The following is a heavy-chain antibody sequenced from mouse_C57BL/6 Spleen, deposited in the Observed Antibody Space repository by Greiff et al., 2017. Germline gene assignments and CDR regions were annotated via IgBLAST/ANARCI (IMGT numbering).Heavy chain of an antibody. J-gene: IGHJ1*03. CDR3: ARRREGYFDV. CDR1: GFTFSSYT. CDR2: ISGGGGNT. Sequence: EVKLVESGGGLVKPGGSLKLSCAASGFTFSSYTMSWVRQTPEKRLEWVATISGGGGNTYYPDSVKGRFTISRDNAKNTLYLQMSRLRSEDTALYYCARRREGYFDVWGTGTTVTVSS. V-gene: IGHV5-9*01.